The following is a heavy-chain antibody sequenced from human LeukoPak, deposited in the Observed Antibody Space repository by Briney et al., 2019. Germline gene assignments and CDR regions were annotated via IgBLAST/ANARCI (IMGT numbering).Heavy chain of an antibody. CDR2: IYSSGNT. J-gene: IGHJ4*02. CDR1: GASISDSY. CDR3: ARNSGDF. D-gene: IGHD4-23*01. Sequence: PSETLSLACSVFGASISDSYWSWIRQPAGKGLEWIGRIYSSGNTNYNPSLRSRVTMSLDASENQFSLKLSSVTAADTAMYYCARNSGDFWGQGTLVTVSS. V-gene: IGHV4-4*07.